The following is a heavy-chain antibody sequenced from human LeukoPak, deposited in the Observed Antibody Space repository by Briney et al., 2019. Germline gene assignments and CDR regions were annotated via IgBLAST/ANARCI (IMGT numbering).Heavy chain of an antibody. V-gene: IGHV3-23*01. CDR1: GFTFSSYG. D-gene: IGHD3-9*01. J-gene: IGHJ4*02. Sequence: PGGSLRLSCAASGFTFSSYGMHWVRQAPGKGLEWVSAISGSGGSTYYADSVKGRFTISRDNSKNTLYLQMNSLRAEDTAVYYCAKDLRWNFDWLETFDYWGQGTLVTVSS. CDR2: ISGSGGST. CDR3: AKDLRWNFDWLETFDY.